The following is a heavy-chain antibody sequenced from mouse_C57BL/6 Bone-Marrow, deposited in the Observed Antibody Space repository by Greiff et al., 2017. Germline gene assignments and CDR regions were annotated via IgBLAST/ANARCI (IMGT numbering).Heavy chain of an antibody. Sequence: VQVVESGPGLVQPSQSLSITCTVSGFSLTSYGVHWVRQSPGKGLEWLGVIWSGGSTDYNAAFISRLSISKDNSKSQVFFKMNSLQADDTAIYYCARNWDYYGYDGFAYWGQGTLVTVSA. CDR1: GFSLTSYG. D-gene: IGHD2-2*01. CDR3: ARNWDYYGYDGFAY. V-gene: IGHV2-2*01. CDR2: IWSGGST. J-gene: IGHJ3*01.